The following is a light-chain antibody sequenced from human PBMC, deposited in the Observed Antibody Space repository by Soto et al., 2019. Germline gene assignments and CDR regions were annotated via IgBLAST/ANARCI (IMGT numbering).Light chain of an antibody. Sequence: SALTQPASVSGSPGQSITISCTGTSSDVGAYIYVSWYQQHPGKAPKLMIYEDSNRPSGVSNRFSGSKSGNTASLTISGLQAEDEADYYCSSYSSSSFYVFGTGTKVTVL. CDR3: SSYSSSSFYV. CDR1: SSDVGAYIY. J-gene: IGLJ1*01. V-gene: IGLV2-14*01. CDR2: EDS.